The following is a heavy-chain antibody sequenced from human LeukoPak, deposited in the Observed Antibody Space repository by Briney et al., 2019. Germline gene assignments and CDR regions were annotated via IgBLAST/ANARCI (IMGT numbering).Heavy chain of an antibody. Sequence: SETLSLTCTVSGGSITTCHYTWSRIRPPPGKGLEWIGGIYYSGSTHYNPSLKSRVTTSADTSNNQFSPKLSSVTAADTAVYYCARGVRVAFDIWGQVTMVTVSS. V-gene: IGHV4-30-4*01. CDR1: GGSITTCHYT. CDR3: ARGVRVAFDI. CDR2: IYYSGST. J-gene: IGHJ3*02. D-gene: IGHD3-10*01.